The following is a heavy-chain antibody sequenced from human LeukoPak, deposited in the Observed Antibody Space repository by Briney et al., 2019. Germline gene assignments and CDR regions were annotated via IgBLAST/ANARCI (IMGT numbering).Heavy chain of an antibody. Sequence: ASVKVSCTASGYTFTSYGISWVRQAPGQGLEWMGWISAYNGNTNYAQKLQGRVTMTTDTSTSTAYMELRSLRSDDTAVYCCAREYCSGGSCYSGYWGQGTLVTVSA. V-gene: IGHV1-18*01. D-gene: IGHD2-15*01. CDR2: ISAYNGNT. CDR1: GYTFTSYG. CDR3: AREYCSGGSCYSGY. J-gene: IGHJ4*02.